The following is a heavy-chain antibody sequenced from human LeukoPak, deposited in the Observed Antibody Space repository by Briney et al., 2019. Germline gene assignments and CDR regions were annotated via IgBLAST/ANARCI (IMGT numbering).Heavy chain of an antibody. J-gene: IGHJ6*03. V-gene: IGHV4-34*01. Sequence: SETLSLTCAVYGGSFSGYYWSWIRQPPGKGLEWIGEINHSGSTNYNPSLKSRVTISVDTSKNQFSLKLSSVTAADTAAYYCARASSPNYGDYVYYYYYYMGVWGKGTTVTVSS. CDR3: ARASSPNYGDYVYYYYYYMGV. CDR2: INHSGST. D-gene: IGHD4-17*01. CDR1: GGSFSGYY.